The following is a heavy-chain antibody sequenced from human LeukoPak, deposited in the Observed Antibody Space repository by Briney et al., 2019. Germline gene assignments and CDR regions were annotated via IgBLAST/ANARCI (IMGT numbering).Heavy chain of an antibody. CDR2: INPNSGGT. D-gene: IGHD3-10*01. CDR3: ARDVRITMVRGVRLDV. J-gene: IGHJ6*04. CDR1: GYTFTSYY. V-gene: IGHV1-2*02. Sequence: ASVKVSCKASGYTFTSYYMHWVRQAPGQGLEWMGIINPNSGGTNYAQKFQGRVTMTRDTSISTAYMELSRLRSDDTAVYYCARDVRITMVRGVRLDVWGKGTTVTISS.